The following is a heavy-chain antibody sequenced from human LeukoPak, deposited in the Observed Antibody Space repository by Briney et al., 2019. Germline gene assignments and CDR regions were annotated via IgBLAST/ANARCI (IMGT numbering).Heavy chain of an antibody. CDR3: ARREF. CDR1: GGSISSGGYY. CDR2: INHSGST. D-gene: IGHD3-10*01. V-gene: IGHV4-39*07. Sequence: SETLSLTCTVSGGSISSGGYYWSWIRQHPGKGLEWIGEINHSGSTNYNPSLKSRVTISVDTSKNQFSLKLSSVTAADTAVYYCARREFWGQGTLVTVSS. J-gene: IGHJ4*02.